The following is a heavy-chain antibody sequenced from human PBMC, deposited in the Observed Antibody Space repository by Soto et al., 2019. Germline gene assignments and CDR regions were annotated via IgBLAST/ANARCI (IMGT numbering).Heavy chain of an antibody. CDR3: ARDGPFISVAAPAFQYAMDV. D-gene: IGHD6-19*01. CDR2: ISGSGGST. Sequence: PGGSLRLSCAASGFTFSSYAMSWVRQAPGKGLEWVSAISGSGGSTYYADSVKGRFTISRDNSKNTLYLQMNSLRAEDTAVYYCARDGPFISVAAPAFQYAMDVWGQGTTVTVSS. V-gene: IGHV3-23*01. J-gene: IGHJ6*02. CDR1: GFTFSSYA.